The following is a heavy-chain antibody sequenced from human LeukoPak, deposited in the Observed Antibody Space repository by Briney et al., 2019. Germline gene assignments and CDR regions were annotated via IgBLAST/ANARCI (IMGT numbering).Heavy chain of an antibody. J-gene: IGHJ4*02. D-gene: IGHD3-3*01. CDR1: GFTFSSYW. V-gene: IGHV3-7*01. Sequence: GGSLRLSCAASGFTFSSYWMSWVRQAPGKGLEWVANIKQDGSEKYYVDSVKGRFTISRDNAKNSLHLQMNSLRAEDTAVYYCARVFTIFGVVIRLLDYWGQGTLVTVSS. CDR2: IKQDGSEK. CDR3: ARVFTIFGVVIRLLDY.